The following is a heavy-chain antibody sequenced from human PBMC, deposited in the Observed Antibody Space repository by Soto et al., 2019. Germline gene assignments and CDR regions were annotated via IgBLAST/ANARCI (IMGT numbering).Heavy chain of an antibody. CDR3: ARATGTLRSRNCDY. J-gene: IGHJ4*02. CDR1: GGSISTVGHY. Sequence: SETLSLTCSVSGGSISTVGHYCTWIRQPPGKGLEWIGSIYHTGSTYYSKSLRSRLTMSVDTSKSQFSLRLSSVTAADTAVYYCARATGTLRSRNCDYWGQGSLVTVS. D-gene: IGHD1-1*01. CDR2: IYHTGST. V-gene: IGHV4-31*03.